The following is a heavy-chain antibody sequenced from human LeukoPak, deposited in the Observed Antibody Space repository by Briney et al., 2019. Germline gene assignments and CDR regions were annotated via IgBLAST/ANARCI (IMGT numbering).Heavy chain of an antibody. J-gene: IGHJ4*02. CDR3: ARLNWNDVPPAY. CDR1: GYTFSSYG. V-gene: IGHV1-18*01. CDR2: ISGYNDNT. Sequence: ASVKVSCKASGYTFSSYGVSWVRQAPGQGLERMGWISGYNDNTNYAQKFQGRVTLTKDTSTSTVYMELRSLRSDDTAVYYCARLNWNDVPPAYWGQGTLVTVSS. D-gene: IGHD1-20*01.